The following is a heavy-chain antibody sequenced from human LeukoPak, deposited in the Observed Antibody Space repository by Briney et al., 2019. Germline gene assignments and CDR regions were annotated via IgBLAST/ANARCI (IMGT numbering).Heavy chain of an antibody. Sequence: SETLSLTCTVSGASISSYYWSWIRQPPGKGLEWLGYIYYSRSTNYNPSLKSRVTISGDTSKNQFSLKLSSVAAADTAVYYCARGGDSSGYYSLDFWGQGTLVTVSS. CDR3: ARGGDSSGYYSLDF. CDR1: GASISSYY. D-gene: IGHD3-22*01. J-gene: IGHJ4*02. CDR2: IYYSRST. V-gene: IGHV4-59*01.